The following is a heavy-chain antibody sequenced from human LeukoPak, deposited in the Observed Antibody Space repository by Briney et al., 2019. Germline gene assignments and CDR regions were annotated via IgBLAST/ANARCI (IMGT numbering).Heavy chain of an antibody. CDR3: AREKQQLVRGLFDY. D-gene: IGHD6-13*01. J-gene: IGHJ4*02. CDR2: IYYSGST. V-gene: IGHV4-59*12. Sequence: ETSETLSLTCTVSGGSISSYYWSWIRQPPGKGLEWIGYIYYSGSTYYNPSLKSRVTISVDTSKNQFSLKLSSVTAADTAVYYCAREKQQLVRGLFDYWGQGTLVTVSS. CDR1: GGSISSYY.